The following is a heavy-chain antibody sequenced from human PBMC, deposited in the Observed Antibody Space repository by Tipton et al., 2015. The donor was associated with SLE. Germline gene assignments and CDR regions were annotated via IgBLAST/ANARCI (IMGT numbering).Heavy chain of an antibody. CDR1: GFTFSSYA. CDR3: AKDFMYCSGDSCYYHYYGMDV. D-gene: IGHD2-15*01. J-gene: IGHJ6*02. CDR2: ISGSGGST. Sequence: SLRLSCAASGFTFSSYAMSWVRQAPGRGLEWVSAISGSGGSTYYADSVKGRFTISRDNSKNTLYLQMNSLRAEDTAVYYCAKDFMYCSGDSCYYHYYGMDVWGQGTTVTVSS. V-gene: IGHV3-23*01.